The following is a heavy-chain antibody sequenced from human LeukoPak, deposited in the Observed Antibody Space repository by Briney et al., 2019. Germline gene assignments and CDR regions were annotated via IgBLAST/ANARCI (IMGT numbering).Heavy chain of an antibody. Sequence: GGSLRLSCAASGFTFSSYWMHWVRQAPGKGLVWVSRINSDGSSTSYADSVKGRFAISRDNAKNTLYPQMNSLRAEDTAVYYCARTYDSSGPFGYWGQGTLVTVSS. CDR3: ARTYDSSGPFGY. CDR2: INSDGSST. D-gene: IGHD3-22*01. V-gene: IGHV3-74*01. J-gene: IGHJ4*02. CDR1: GFTFSSYW.